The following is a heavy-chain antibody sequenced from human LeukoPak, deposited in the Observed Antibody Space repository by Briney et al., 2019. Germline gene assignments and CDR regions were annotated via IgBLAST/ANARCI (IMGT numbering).Heavy chain of an antibody. D-gene: IGHD2-21*02. V-gene: IGHV3-72*01. J-gene: IGHJ6*03. Sequence: GGSLRLSCAASGFTFSDHYMDWVRQAPGKGLEWVGRTRNKANSYTTEYAASVKGSFTISRDDSKNSLYLQMSSLKTEDTAVYCCARVFGDTLGWDYMDVWGKGTTVTVSS. CDR3: ARVFGDTLGWDYMDV. CDR2: TRNKANSYTT. CDR1: GFTFSDHY.